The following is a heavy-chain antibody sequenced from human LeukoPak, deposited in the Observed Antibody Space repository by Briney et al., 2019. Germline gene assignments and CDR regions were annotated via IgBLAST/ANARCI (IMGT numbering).Heavy chain of an antibody. J-gene: IGHJ4*02. Sequence: GGSLRLSCAASGFTFNTYWMSWVCQAPGKGLEWLATINQDGSEKFYVDSVKGRFTISRDNAKNSLYLQMNSLRAEDTAVYYCTTFYTRLTDYWGQGTLVTVSS. V-gene: IGHV3-7*05. CDR3: TTFYTRLTDY. D-gene: IGHD2/OR15-2a*01. CDR1: GFTFNTYW. CDR2: INQDGSEK.